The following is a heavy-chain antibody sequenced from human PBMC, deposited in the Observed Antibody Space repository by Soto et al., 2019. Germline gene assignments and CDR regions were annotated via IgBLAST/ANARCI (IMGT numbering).Heavy chain of an antibody. V-gene: IGHV4-31*03. CDR2: IYYSGST. Sequence: SETLSLTCTVFGGSILDSTYYWSWIRQHPGKGLEWIGYIYYSGSTYYNPSLKSRVTISVDTSKNQFSLKLSSVTAADTAVYYCARGYYDILTGYYPDRMDVWGQGTTVTVSS. D-gene: IGHD3-9*01. J-gene: IGHJ6*02. CDR3: ARGYYDILTGYYPDRMDV. CDR1: GGSILDSTYY.